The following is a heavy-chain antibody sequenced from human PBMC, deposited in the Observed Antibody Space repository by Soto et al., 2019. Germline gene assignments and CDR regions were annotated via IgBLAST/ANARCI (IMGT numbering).Heavy chain of an antibody. CDR1: GYTFTSHA. V-gene: IGHV1-3*01. CDR2: INAGNGNT. J-gene: IGHJ4*02. Sequence: SVKASCKAAGYTFTSHAMHWVRQAPGQRLEWMGWINAGNGNTKYSQKFQGRVTITRDTSASTAYMELSSLRSEDTAVYYCARSIVVVTALDYWGQGTLVTVSS. D-gene: IGHD2-21*02. CDR3: ARSIVVVTALDY.